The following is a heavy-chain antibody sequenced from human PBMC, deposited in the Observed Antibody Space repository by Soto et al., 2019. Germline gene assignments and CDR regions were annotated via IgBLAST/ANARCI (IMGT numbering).Heavy chain of an antibody. CDR3: ARSPGYDFWSGYSPRASYYYYYMDV. CDR1: GFTFSSYS. CDR2: ISSSSSTI. J-gene: IGHJ6*03. V-gene: IGHV3-48*01. Sequence: GGSLRLSCAASGFTFSSYSMNWVRQAPGKGLEWVSYISSSSSTIYYADSVKGRFTISRDNAKNSLYLQMNSLRAEDTAVYYCARSPGYDFWSGYSPRASYYYYYMDVWGKGTTVTVSS. D-gene: IGHD3-3*01.